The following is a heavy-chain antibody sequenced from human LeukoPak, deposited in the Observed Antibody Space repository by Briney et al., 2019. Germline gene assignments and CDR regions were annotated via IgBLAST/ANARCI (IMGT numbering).Heavy chain of an antibody. V-gene: IGHV2-5*01. CDR3: AHAGRYIYCFDY. D-gene: IGHD1-14*01. CDR1: GFSLRTRGVV. CDR2: TYWNDDK. J-gene: IGHJ4*02. Sequence: SGPTLVKPTQTLTLTCTFSGFSLRTRGVVVGWIRQPPGKALEWLSLTYWNDDKRYSPSLKSRLTITKDTSKDQVVLTMTNMDPVDTATYYCAHAGRYIYCFDYWGQGTLVTVSS.